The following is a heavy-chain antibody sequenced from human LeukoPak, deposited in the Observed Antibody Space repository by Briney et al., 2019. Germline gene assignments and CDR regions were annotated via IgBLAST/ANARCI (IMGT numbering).Heavy chain of an antibody. J-gene: IGHJ3*02. CDR1: GGTFSSYA. CDR3: ARDRCPIVVVPAASDAFDI. CDR2: IIPIFGTA. D-gene: IGHD2-2*01. V-gene: IGHV1-69*05. Sequence: SVKVSCKASGGTFSSYAISWVRQAPGQGLEWMGGIIPIFGTANYAQKFQGRVTITTDESTSTAYMELSSLRSEDTAVYYCARDRCPIVVVPAASDAFDIWGQGTMVTVSS.